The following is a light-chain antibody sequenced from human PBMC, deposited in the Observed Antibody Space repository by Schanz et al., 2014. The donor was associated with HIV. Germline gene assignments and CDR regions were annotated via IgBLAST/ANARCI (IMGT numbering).Light chain of an antibody. CDR1: QSVTNSY. CDR2: GAS. CDR3: QQYGDSSRWT. V-gene: IGKV3-20*01. J-gene: IGKJ1*01. Sequence: EIVLTQSPGTLSLSPGERATLSCRASQSVTNSYLAWYQQKPGQAPRLLIYGASSRATGIPDRFSGSGSGTDFTLTISRLEPEDFAVYYCQQYGDSSRWTFGQGTKVEIK.